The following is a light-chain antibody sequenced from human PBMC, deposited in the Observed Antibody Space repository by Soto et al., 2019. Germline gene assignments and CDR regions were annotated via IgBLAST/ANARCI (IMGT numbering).Light chain of an antibody. V-gene: IGLV2-11*01. CDR1: SNDVGAYDY. CDR2: DVS. Sequence: QSALTQPRSVSGSPGQSVIISCTGTSNDVGAYDYVSWYQQHPGKAPKLVIYDVSKRPSGVPARFSGSKSGNTASLTISGLQAEDDADYFCCSYTVRDTFCVFGTGTKVTVL. J-gene: IGLJ1*01. CDR3: CSYTVRDTFCV.